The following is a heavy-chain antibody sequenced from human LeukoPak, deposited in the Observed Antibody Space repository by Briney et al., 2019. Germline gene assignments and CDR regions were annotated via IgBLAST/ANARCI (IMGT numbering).Heavy chain of an antibody. J-gene: IGHJ6*02. V-gene: IGHV1-2*06. Sequence: ASVRVSCKASGYTFSDYYIHWVRQAPGQGLEWMGRIPPSSGDTNHPHKFPGRVTMTRDTSIGTASMDLSRLRFDATAVYYCARGVYCSGGDCSLYGMDVWGQGTTVTVSS. CDR1: GYTFSDYY. CDR2: IPPSSGDT. D-gene: IGHD2-21*02. CDR3: ARGVYCSGGDCSLYGMDV.